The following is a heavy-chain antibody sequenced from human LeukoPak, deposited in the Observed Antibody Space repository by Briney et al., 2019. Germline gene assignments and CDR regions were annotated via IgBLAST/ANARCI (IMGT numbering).Heavy chain of an antibody. Sequence: SVKVSCXASGGTFSSYTISWVRQAPGQGLEWMGRIIPILGIANYAQKFQGRVTITADKSTSTAYMELSSLRSEDTAVYYCAREMYYYDSSGYPAAFDIWGQGAMVTVSS. V-gene: IGHV1-69*04. D-gene: IGHD3-22*01. CDR2: IIPILGIA. CDR3: AREMYYYDSSGYPAAFDI. J-gene: IGHJ3*02. CDR1: GGTFSSYT.